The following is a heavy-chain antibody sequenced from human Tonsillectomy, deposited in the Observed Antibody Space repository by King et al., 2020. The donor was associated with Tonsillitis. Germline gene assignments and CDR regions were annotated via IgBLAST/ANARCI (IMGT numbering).Heavy chain of an antibody. J-gene: IGHJ4*02. CDR1: GFTFSRYA. Sequence: VQLVESGGGVVQPGRSLRLSCAASGFTFSRYAMHWVRQAPGKGLEGVAVIWHDGSSSYYADSVKGRFTISRDNSQNTLFLQMNGLRAEDSAVYYCAKDLYRSSSVADYWGQGTLVTVSS. CDR2: IWHDGSSS. D-gene: IGHD6-6*01. V-gene: IGHV3-33*06. CDR3: AKDLYRSSSVADY.